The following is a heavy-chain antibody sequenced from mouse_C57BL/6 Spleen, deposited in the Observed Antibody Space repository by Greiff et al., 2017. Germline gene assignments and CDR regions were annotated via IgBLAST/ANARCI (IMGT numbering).Heavy chain of an antibody. J-gene: IGHJ1*03. V-gene: IGHV1-75*01. CDR3: ARNYYGNYWYFDV. CDR1: GYTFTDYY. D-gene: IGHD2-1*01. Sequence: QVQLQQSGPELVKPGASVKISCKASGYTFTDYYINWVKQRPGQGLEWIGWIFPGSGSTYYNEKFKGKATLTVDKSSSTAYMLLSSLTYEDSAVYFCARNYYGNYWYFDVWGTGTTVTVSS. CDR2: IFPGSGST.